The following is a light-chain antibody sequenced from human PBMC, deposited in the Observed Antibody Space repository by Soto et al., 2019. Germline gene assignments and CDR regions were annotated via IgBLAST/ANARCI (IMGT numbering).Light chain of an antibody. CDR1: QSVSSNY. J-gene: IGKJ4*01. V-gene: IGKV3-20*01. Sequence: EVVLTQSPGTLSLSPGERATLSCSASQSVSSNYLAWYQQKPGRAPRLLIFGAFFRATGIPDRFSGSASGTDFTLTISWLAPEDFAVYYCQQYDTAPLTFGGGTRVEI. CDR2: GAF. CDR3: QQYDTAPLT.